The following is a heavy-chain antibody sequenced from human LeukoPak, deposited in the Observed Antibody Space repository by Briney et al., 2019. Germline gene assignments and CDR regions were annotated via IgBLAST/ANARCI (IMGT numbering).Heavy chain of an antibody. CDR1: GNTFTGYY. CDR2: INPNSGGT. V-gene: IGHV1-2*04. J-gene: IGHJ4*02. Sequence: ASVKVSCKASGNTFTGYYMHWVRQAPGQGLEWMGWINPNSGGTNYAQKFQGWVTMTRDTSISTAYMELSRLRSDDTAVYYCARGLYVAGEEFNYWGQGTLVTVSS. D-gene: IGHD6-19*01. CDR3: ARGLYVAGEEFNY.